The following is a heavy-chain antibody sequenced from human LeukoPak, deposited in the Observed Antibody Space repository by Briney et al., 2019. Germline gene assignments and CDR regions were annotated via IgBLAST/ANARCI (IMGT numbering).Heavy chain of an antibody. V-gene: IGHV4-59*01. CDR1: GGSISSYY. CDR2: IYYSGST. J-gene: IGHJ5*02. CDR3: ARGYSSSWYRMIWFDP. D-gene: IGHD6-13*01. Sequence: PSETLSLTCTVSGGSISSYYWSWIRQPPGKGLGWIGYIYYSGSTNYNPSLKSRVTISVDTSKNQFPLKLSSVTAADTAVYYSARGYSSSWYRMIWFDPWGQGTLVTVSS.